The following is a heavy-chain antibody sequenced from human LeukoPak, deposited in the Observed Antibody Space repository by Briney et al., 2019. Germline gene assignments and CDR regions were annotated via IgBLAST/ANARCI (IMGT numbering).Heavy chain of an antibody. CDR2: ISSSSSYI. V-gene: IGHV3-21*01. J-gene: IGHJ4*02. D-gene: IGHD6-6*01. CDR3: ARMYGAARRQKTDYFDY. Sequence: PGGSLRLSCAASGFTFSSYSMNWVRQAPGKGLEWVSSISSSSSYIYYADSVKGRFTISRDNAKNSLYLQMNSLRAEDTAVYYCARMYGAARRQKTDYFDYWGQGTLVTVSS. CDR1: GFTFSSYS.